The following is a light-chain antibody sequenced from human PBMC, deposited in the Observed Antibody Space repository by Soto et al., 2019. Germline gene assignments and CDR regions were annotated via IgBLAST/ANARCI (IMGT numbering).Light chain of an antibody. CDR3: QQYGSSPWT. CDR1: QSVSSNS. V-gene: IGKV3-20*01. Sequence: IVLTQSPDTLSLSPGDRATLSCRATQSVSSNSLAWYQQKPGQAPRLLIYAAATRATGIPDRFSGSGSGTDFTHTISRLEPEDFAVYCCQQYGSSPWTFGQGTKVDIK. CDR2: AAA. J-gene: IGKJ1*01.